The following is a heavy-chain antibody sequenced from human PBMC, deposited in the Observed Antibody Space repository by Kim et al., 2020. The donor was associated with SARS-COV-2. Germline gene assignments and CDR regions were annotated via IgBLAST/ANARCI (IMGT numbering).Heavy chain of an antibody. CDR2: ISSTSDYT. CDR1: GFTFSSYT. Sequence: GGSLRLSCAASGFTFSSYTMNWVRQAPGSGLEWVSSISSTSDYTHYADSVKGRFTISRDNAKNSLYLQMNSLRAEDTAVYYCARDLSGPAAGTKPSWFDAWGQGTLVTVAS. J-gene: IGHJ5*02. V-gene: IGHV3-21*01. D-gene: IGHD6-13*01. CDR3: ARDLSGPAAGTKPSWFDA.